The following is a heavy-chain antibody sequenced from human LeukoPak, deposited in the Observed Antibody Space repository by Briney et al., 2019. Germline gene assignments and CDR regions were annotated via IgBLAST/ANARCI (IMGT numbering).Heavy chain of an antibody. CDR1: SDSISSYY. Sequence: PSETLSLTCTVSSDSISSYYWSWIRQPPGKGLEWIGYIYYSGTTKYNPSLKSRVTISIDTSKNQFSLKLSSVTAADTAVYYCARGESGNHAGFFDIWGQGTMVTVSS. J-gene: IGHJ3*02. CDR2: IYYSGTT. V-gene: IGHV4-59*01. CDR3: ARGESGNHAGFFDI. D-gene: IGHD1-14*01.